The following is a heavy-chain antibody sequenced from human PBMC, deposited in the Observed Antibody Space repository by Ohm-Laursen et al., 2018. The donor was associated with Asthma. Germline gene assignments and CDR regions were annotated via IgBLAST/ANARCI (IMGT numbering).Heavy chain of an antibody. CDR1: GFTFSNYG. D-gene: IGHD1-26*01. Sequence: SSLRLSCAASGFTFSNYGMHWVRQAPGKGLEWVAVIWYDGSNKYYADSVKGRFTISRDNSKNTLYLQMNSLRAEDTAVYYCARERSGSYFTWHYYYAMDVWGQGTTVTVSS. CDR3: ARERSGSYFTWHYYYAMDV. V-gene: IGHV3-33*01. CDR2: IWYDGSNK. J-gene: IGHJ6*02.